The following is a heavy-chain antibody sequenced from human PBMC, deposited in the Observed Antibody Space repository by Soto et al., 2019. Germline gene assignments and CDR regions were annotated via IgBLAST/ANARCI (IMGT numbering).Heavy chain of an antibody. CDR1: GYTFTSYG. V-gene: IGHV1-18*01. D-gene: IGHD2-21*02. CDR3: ARVAGAYCGGDCYSLSVGDWFDP. CDR2: ISAYNGNT. Sequence: ASVKVSCKASGYTFTSYGISWARQAPGQGLEWMGWISAYNGNTNYAQKLQGRVTMTTDTSTSTAYMELRSLRSDDTAVYYCARVAGAYCGGDCYSLSVGDWFDPWGQGTLVTVSS. J-gene: IGHJ5*02.